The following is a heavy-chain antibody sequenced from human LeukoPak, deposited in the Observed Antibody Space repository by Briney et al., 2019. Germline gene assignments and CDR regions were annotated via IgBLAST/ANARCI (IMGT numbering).Heavy chain of an antibody. V-gene: IGHV3-74*01. CDR1: GFTFSSFW. D-gene: IGHD4-11*01. J-gene: IGHJ4*02. CDR2: INPDGSTT. CDR3: ARDLISGDYTFDY. Sequence: GGSLRLSCAASGFTFSSFWMHGVRQAPGKGLVWVSRINPDGSTTNYADSVKGRFTVSRDNAKDSLYLQMNSLRDEDTAVYYCARDLISGDYTFDYWGQGALVTVSS.